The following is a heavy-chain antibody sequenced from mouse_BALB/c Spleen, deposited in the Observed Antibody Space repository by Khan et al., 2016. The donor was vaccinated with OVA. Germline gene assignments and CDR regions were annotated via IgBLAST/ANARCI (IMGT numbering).Heavy chain of an antibody. CDR2: FDPFNKNN. D-gene: IGHD1-3*01. V-gene: IGHV1S135*01. CDR3: SRLRLKNWFAN. J-gene: IGHJ3*01. Sequence: VRLQQPGPELMKPGASAKISCKASGYSFTTYYIHCVHRSHGKSLELIRYFDPFNKNNYYNQKFKGKATLSVDKSSSTAIMILSSLTTEESALSYCSRLRLKNWFANWSQGSLVTVSA. CDR1: GYSFTTYY.